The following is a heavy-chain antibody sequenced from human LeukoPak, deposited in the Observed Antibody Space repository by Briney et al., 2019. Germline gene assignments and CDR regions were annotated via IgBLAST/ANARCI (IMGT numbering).Heavy chain of an antibody. D-gene: IGHD3-10*01. Sequence: GGSLRLSCAASGFTFSSYDMHWVRQAPGKGLEWVSAISGSGGSTYYADSVKGRFTISRDNSKNTLYLQMNSLRAEDTAVYYCANLEAGWFGEYPVDYWGQGTLVTVSS. J-gene: IGHJ4*02. V-gene: IGHV3-23*01. CDR2: ISGSGGST. CDR3: ANLEAGWFGEYPVDY. CDR1: GFTFSSYD.